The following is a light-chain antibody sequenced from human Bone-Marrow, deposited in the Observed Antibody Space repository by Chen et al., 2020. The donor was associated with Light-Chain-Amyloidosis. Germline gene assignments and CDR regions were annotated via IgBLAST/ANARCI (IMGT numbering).Light chain of an antibody. CDR1: QRVASDY. CDR2: GAS. J-gene: IGKJ3*01. CDR3: QQYGTSPFT. Sequence: EIVLTQSPGTLSLSPGERATFSCRASQRVASDYLAWYQQKPGQAPRLLIHGASSRATGIPDRFSGSGSGTDFILTSNRVDPEDFAVYYCQQYGTSPFTFGPGTKVDIK. V-gene: IGKV3-20*01.